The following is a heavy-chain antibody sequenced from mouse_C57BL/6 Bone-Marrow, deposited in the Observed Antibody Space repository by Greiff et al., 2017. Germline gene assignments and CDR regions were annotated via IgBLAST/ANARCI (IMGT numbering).Heavy chain of an antibody. V-gene: IGHV1-59*01. CDR3: ARSQELDY. CDR2: IDPYAGST. Sequence: VQLKQPGAELVKPGASVKLSCTASGYNFTSYCMHWVKQRPGQGLEWIGVIDPYAGSTNYNQKFKGKATLTVDTSSSTAYMQLSSLTSEDTAVYYCARSQELDYWGQGTTLTVSS. CDR1: GYNFTSYC. J-gene: IGHJ2*01.